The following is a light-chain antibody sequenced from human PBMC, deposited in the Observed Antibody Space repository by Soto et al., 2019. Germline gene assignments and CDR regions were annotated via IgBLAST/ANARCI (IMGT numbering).Light chain of an antibody. Sequence: EIVMTQPPASLSVSPGETLTLSCRASQSVASNLAWYQQKPGQAPRLLIYGTSTRATGIPDRFSGSGSGADFTLTISRLEPEDFAVYYCQQYGSSPRTFGQGTKVDIK. CDR3: QQYGSSPRT. J-gene: IGKJ1*01. CDR1: QSVASN. V-gene: IGKV3-20*01. CDR2: GTS.